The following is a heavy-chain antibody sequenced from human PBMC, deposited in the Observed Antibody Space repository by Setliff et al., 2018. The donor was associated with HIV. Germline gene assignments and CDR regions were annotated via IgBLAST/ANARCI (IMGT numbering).Heavy chain of an antibody. Sequence: PGGSLRLSCAASGFTFSKYWMSWVRQAPGKGLEWVASVNPDGSKASSVGSMKGRFTVSRDSAKNSLSLQMNSLRVEDTAIYYCARDIYDTSGYYYAFDIWGQGTMVTVSS. V-gene: IGHV3-7*01. CDR2: VNPDGSKA. CDR3: ARDIYDTSGYYYAFDI. J-gene: IGHJ3*02. D-gene: IGHD3-22*01. CDR1: GFTFSKYW.